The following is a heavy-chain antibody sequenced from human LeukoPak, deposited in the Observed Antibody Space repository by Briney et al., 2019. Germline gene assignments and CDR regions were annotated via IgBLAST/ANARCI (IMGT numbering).Heavy chain of an antibody. CDR2: INHSGST. V-gene: IGHV4-34*01. J-gene: IGHJ5*02. Sequence: PSETLSLTCAVYGGSFSGYYWSWIRQPPGKGLEWIGEINHSGSTNYNPSLKSRVTISVDTSKNQFSLKLSSVTAADTAVYYCARSYYGDYHWFDLWGQGTLVTVSS. CDR3: ARSYYGDYHWFDL. CDR1: GGSFSGYY. D-gene: IGHD4-17*01.